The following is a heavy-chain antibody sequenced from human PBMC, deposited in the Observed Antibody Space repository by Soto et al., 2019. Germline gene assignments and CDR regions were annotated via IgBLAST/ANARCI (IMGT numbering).Heavy chain of an antibody. V-gene: IGHV3-23*01. D-gene: IGHD6-6*01. CDR2: ISGSGGST. CDR1: GFTFSSYA. CDR3: PKNDRGARPGSSS. Sequence: EVQLLESGGGLVQPGGSLRLSCAASGFTFSSYAMSWVRQAPGKGLEWVSAISGSGGSTYYADSVKGRFTSSRDNSKNERYREMNSRRAEDTAVYYCPKNDRGARPGSSSWGQGTRDTVSS. J-gene: IGHJ5*02.